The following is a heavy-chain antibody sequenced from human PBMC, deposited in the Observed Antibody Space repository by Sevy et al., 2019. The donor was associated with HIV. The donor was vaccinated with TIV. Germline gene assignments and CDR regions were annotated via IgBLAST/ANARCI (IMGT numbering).Heavy chain of an antibody. J-gene: IGHJ3*02. D-gene: IGHD3-10*01. CDR1: GFTFSSYA. V-gene: IGHV3-30-3*01. Sequence: GGSLRLSCAASGFTFSSYAMHWVRQAPGKGLEWVAVISYDGSNKYYADSVKGRFTISRDNSKNTLYLQMNSLRAEDTAVYYCARDSNLWFGVYSPFDIWGQGTMVTVSS. CDR2: ISYDGSNK. CDR3: ARDSNLWFGVYSPFDI.